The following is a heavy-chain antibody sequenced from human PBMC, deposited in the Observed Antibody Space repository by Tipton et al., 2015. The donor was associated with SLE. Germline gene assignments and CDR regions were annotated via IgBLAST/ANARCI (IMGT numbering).Heavy chain of an antibody. D-gene: IGHD1-26*01. J-gene: IGHJ4*02. V-gene: IGHV4-30-2*01. CDR2: IYDGGST. CDR3: ARDSKGIVADYFDY. Sequence: SGLVKPSQTLSLTCAVSGGSISSGGYSWSWIRQPPGKGLEWIAYIYDGGSTYYNPSLKSRVTISVDTSKNQFSLKLSSVTAADTAVYYCARDSKGIVADYFDYWGQGTLVTVSS. CDR1: GGSISSGGYS.